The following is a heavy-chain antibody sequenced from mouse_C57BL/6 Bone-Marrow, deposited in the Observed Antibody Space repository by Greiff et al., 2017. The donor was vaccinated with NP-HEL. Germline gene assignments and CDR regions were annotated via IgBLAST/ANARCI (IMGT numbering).Heavy chain of an antibody. CDR1: GFSLTSYG. V-gene: IGHV2-3*01. CDR2: IWGDGST. CDR3: AKPGAGTNYFDY. J-gene: IGHJ2*01. D-gene: IGHD4-1*01. Sequence: LVAPSQSLSITCTVSGFSLTSYGVSWVRQPPGKGLEWLGVIWGDGSTTYHSALISRLSISKDNSKSQVFLKLNRRQTDDTATYYCAKPGAGTNYFDYWGQGTTLTVSS.